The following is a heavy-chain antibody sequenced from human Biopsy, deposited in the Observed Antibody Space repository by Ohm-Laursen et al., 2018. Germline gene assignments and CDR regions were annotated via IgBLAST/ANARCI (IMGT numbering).Heavy chain of an antibody. CDR3: TRAGGGKIYGL. CDR1: GVSINIGGYY. V-gene: IGHV4-31*11. D-gene: IGHD3-16*01. Sequence: TLSLTCAVSGVSINIGGYYWTWIRQHPGTGLEWIGYIRYSGNTLYNPSLKSRLTISVDTSRNQFSLKLTSVTAADTALYYCTRAGGGKIYGLWGQGTLVTVSS. CDR2: IRYSGNT. J-gene: IGHJ4*02.